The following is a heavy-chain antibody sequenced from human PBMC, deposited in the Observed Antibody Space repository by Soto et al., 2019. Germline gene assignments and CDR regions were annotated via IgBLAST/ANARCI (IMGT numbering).Heavy chain of an antibody. V-gene: IGHV4-59*01. CDR1: GGSISSYY. Sequence: SETLSLTCTVSGGSISSYYWSWIRQPPGKGLEWIGYIYYSGSTNYNPSLKSRVTISVDTSKNQFSLKLSSVTAADTAVYYCARGYSGYVGLDYWGQGTLVTVSS. CDR3: ARGYSGYVGLDY. CDR2: IYYSGST. D-gene: IGHD5-12*01. J-gene: IGHJ4*02.